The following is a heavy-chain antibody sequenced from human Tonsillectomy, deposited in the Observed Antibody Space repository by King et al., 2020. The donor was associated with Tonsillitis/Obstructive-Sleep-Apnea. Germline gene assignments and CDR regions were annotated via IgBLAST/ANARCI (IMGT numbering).Heavy chain of an antibody. Sequence: QLQESGPGLVKPSETLSLTCSVSGASISTYYWSWIRQPPGKGLEWIGYIYDTGTTNYNPSLKSRGTLSLDTSKNQFSLQLSSVTAADTALYYCARLLYYAFPMPTVVYYFHHWRQGTLVTVPS. CDR1: GASISTYY. CDR3: ARLLYYAFPMPTVVYYFHH. J-gene: IGHJ4*02. D-gene: IGHD3-3*01. CDR2: IYDTGTT. V-gene: IGHV4-59*08.